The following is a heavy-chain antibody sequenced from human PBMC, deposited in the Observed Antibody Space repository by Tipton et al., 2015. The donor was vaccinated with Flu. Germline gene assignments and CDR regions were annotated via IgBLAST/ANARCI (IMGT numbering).Heavy chain of an antibody. CDR3: ATHCVGVCSHAFDI. Sequence: TLSLTCNVSGASINSGSYYWSWIRQPAGKGLEWVGRFHSNGFNDYNSSLESRVTVSVDTSKNQFSLKLSSVTTADTAVYYCATHCVGVCSHAFDIWGQGTMVTVSS. CDR2: FHSNGFN. V-gene: IGHV4-61*02. D-gene: IGHD2-21*02. CDR1: GASINSGSYY. J-gene: IGHJ3*02.